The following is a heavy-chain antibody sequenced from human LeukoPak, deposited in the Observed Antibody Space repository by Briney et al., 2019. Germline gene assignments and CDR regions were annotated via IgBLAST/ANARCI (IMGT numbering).Heavy chain of an antibody. CDR1: GGSISSGDYY. Sequence: SQTLSLTCTVSGGSISSGDYYWSWIRQPPGKGLEWIGYIYYSGSTYYNPSLKGRVTISVDTSKNQFSLKLSSVTAAGTAVYYCARSSPHYDILTGYTTDAFDIWGQGTMVTVSS. J-gene: IGHJ3*02. CDR3: ARSSPHYDILTGYTTDAFDI. D-gene: IGHD3-9*01. CDR2: IYYSGST. V-gene: IGHV4-30-4*08.